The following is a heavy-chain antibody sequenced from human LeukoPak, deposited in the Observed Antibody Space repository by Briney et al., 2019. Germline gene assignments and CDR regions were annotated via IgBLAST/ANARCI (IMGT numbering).Heavy chain of an antibody. CDR1: GYSFTSYG. Sequence: ASVKVSCKASGYSFTSYGISWVRQAPGQGLEWMGWISTYNGNTKYVQELQDRVIMTTDTSTSTAYMELRSLGSDDTAVYYCARDVGLFTSSSPPFDYWGQGTLVTVSP. CDR2: ISTYNGNT. J-gene: IGHJ4*02. V-gene: IGHV1-18*01. D-gene: IGHD2-2*01. CDR3: ARDVGLFTSSSPPFDY.